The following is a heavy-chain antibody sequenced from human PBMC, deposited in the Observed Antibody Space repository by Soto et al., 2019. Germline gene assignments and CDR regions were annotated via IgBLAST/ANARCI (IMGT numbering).Heavy chain of an antibody. CDR3: ARVGSSGWSPDY. CDR2: IFYSGSTTY. D-gene: IGHD6-19*01. V-gene: IGHV4-59*11. J-gene: IGHJ4*02. CDR1: GGSISGHY. Sequence: PSETLSLTCTVSGGSISGHYWIWIRQPPGEGMEWIGYIFYSGSTTYNNNPSLKSRVSISVDTPKNQFYLRLSSVTAADTAVYYCARVGSSGWSPDYWGQGTLVTVSS.